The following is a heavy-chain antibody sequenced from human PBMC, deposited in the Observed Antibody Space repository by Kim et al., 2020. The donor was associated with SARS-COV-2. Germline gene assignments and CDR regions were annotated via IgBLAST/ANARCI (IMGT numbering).Heavy chain of an antibody. J-gene: IGHJ4*02. CDR2: IYSGGST. CDR1: GVSIISSNYY. V-gene: IGHV4-39*01. CDR3: ATMYFVDSRGLGHFDN. D-gene: IGHD3-22*01. Sequence: SETLSLTCSVSGVSIISSNYYWGWIRQPPGKGLEWIGNIYSGGSTYYNPSLRSRVSISVDKSKNQFSLKLRSVTAAETAIYYCATMYFVDSRGLGHFDNWGQGALVSVSS.